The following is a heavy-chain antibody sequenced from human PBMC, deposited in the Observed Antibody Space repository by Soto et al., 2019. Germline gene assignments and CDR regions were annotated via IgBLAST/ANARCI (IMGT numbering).Heavy chain of an antibody. D-gene: IGHD2-15*01. CDR2: IYYSGST. CDR1: GGSISSYY. J-gene: IGHJ4*02. Sequence: SETLSLTCTVSGGSISSYYWSWIRQPPGKGLEWIGYIYYSGSTNYSPSLKSRVTISVDTSKNQFSLKLSSVTAAVTAVYYCARAVCSGGSCYFDYWGQGTLVTVAS. CDR3: ARAVCSGGSCYFDY. V-gene: IGHV4-59*01.